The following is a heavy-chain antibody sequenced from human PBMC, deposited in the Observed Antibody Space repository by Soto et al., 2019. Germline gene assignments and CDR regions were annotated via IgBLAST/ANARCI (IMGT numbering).Heavy chain of an antibody. V-gene: IGHV1-18*01. CDR2: INSYNGNT. CDR3: AREPVAGIWFDP. CDR1: GYTFTSYG. D-gene: IGHD6-19*01. Sequence: GASVKVSCKASGYTFTSYGISWVRQAPGQGLEWMGWINSYNGNTNYAQKLQGRVTMTTDTSTSTAYIELRSLRSDDTAVYYCAREPVAGIWFDPWGQGTLVTVSS. J-gene: IGHJ5*02.